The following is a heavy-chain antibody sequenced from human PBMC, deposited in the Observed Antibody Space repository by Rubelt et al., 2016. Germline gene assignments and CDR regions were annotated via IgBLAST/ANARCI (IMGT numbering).Heavy chain of an antibody. J-gene: IGHJ6*03. V-gene: IGHV3-74*01. CDR3: ARDRGDDCSSTSCPYYYYYYMDV. CDR2: GSII. Sequence: GSIISYADSVRGRFSISRDNAKNTLYLQMNSLRAEDTAVYYCARDRGDDCSSTSCPYYYYYYMDVWGKGTTVTVSS. D-gene: IGHD2-2*01.